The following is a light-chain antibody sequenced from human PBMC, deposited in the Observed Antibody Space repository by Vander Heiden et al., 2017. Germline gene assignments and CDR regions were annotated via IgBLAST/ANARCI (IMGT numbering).Light chain of an antibody. Sequence: EIVLTQSPATLSLSPGERATLSCRASQSVSSYLAWYQQKPGQAPRLLIYDASNRATGIPDRFSGGGYETDFTLTSSRRETEDFAVYYVQQRSTLREFGQGTPLDIK. CDR3: QQRSTLRE. J-gene: IGKJ5*01. CDR1: QSVSSY. CDR2: DAS. V-gene: IGKV3-11*01.